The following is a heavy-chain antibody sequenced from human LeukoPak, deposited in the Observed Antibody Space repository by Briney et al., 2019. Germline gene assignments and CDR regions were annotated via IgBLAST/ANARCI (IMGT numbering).Heavy chain of an antibody. J-gene: IGHJ6*03. V-gene: IGHV1-69*13. Sequence: GASVKVSCKASGGTFSSYAISWVRQAPGQGLEWMGGIIPIFGTANYAQKFQGRVTITADESTSTAYMELSRLRSEDTAVYYCAREGHDYVWGSYQPGDYYYYYMDVWGKGTTVTISS. CDR1: GGTFSSYA. CDR3: AREGHDYVWGSYQPGDYYYYYMDV. CDR2: IIPIFGTA. D-gene: IGHD3-16*01.